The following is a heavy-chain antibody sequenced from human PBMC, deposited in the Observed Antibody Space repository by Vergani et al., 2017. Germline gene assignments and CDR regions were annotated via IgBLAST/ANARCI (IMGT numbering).Heavy chain of an antibody. V-gene: IGHV3-7*01. CDR3: AKSGFVGAFET. Sequence: EVLLVESGGGLVQPGESLRLSCTASGFTFSDFWMTWVREVPGKGLEWVANIMPDGSATMYADSLRGRFSISRDNAKNSLHLHRSSLRVEDTAVYFCAKSGFVGAFETWGKGTMVTVSS. D-gene: IGHD6-6*01. J-gene: IGHJ3*02. CDR1: GFTFSDFW. CDR2: IMPDGSAT.